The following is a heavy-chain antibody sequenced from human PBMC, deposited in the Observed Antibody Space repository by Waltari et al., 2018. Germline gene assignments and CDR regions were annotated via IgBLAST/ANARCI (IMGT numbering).Heavy chain of an antibody. J-gene: IGHJ5*02. V-gene: IGHV1-18*01. CDR3: ARDLYCTSTSCYWFDP. CDR2: ISAYNGNT. D-gene: IGHD2-2*01. CDR1: GYTFINFG. Sequence: QVPLVQSGAEVKKPGASVKVSCKASGYTFINFGINWVRQAPGQGLEWMGWISAYNGNTNYAQRFQGRVTLTTDTSTSTAYMELRSLRSDDTAVYYCARDLYCTSTSCYWFDPWGQGTLVTVSS.